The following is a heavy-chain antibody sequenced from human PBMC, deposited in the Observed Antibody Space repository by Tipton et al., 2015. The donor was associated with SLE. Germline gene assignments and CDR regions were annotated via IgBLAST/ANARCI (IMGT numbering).Heavy chain of an antibody. CDR2: ISSSSSYI. CDR1: GFTFSSYS. Sequence: SLRLSCAASGFTFSSYSMNWVRQAPGKGLEWVSSISSSSSYIYYADSVKGRFTISRDNAKNSLYLQMNSLRAEDTAVYYCARTLMGGGYSSSWSYFDYWGQGTLVTVSS. V-gene: IGHV3-21*01. CDR3: ARTLMGGGYSSSWSYFDY. D-gene: IGHD6-13*01. J-gene: IGHJ4*02.